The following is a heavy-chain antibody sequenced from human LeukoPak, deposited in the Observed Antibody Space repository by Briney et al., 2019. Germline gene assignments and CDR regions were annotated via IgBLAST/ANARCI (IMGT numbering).Heavy chain of an antibody. J-gene: IGHJ4*02. V-gene: IGHV4-59*01. CDR1: GGSISSYH. D-gene: IGHD5-12*01. CDR2: IYYSGST. Sequence: SETLSLTCTVSGGSISSYHWSWIRQPPGKGLEWIGYIYYSGSTNYNPSLKSRVTISVDTSKNQFSLKLSSVTAADTAVYYCARSSGYSGYDFVLDWGQGTLVTVSS. CDR3: ARSSGYSGYDFVLD.